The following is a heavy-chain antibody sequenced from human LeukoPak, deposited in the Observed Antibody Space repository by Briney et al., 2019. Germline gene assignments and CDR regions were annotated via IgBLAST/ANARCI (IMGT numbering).Heavy chain of an antibody. D-gene: IGHD5-12*01. CDR2: ISSSSSYI. Sequence: GGSLRLSCAVSGFTFSNYWMSWVRQAPGRGLEWVSSISSSSSYIYYADSVKGRFTISRDNAKNSLYLQMNSLRAEDTAVYYCARYGYEQDAFDIWGQGTMVTVSS. V-gene: IGHV3-21*01. J-gene: IGHJ3*02. CDR1: GFTFSNYW. CDR3: ARYGYEQDAFDI.